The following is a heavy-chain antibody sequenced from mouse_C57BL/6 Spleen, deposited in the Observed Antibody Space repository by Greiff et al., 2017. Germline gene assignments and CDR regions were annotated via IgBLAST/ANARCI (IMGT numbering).Heavy chain of an antibody. CDR1: GFNIKDYY. D-gene: IGHD2-1*01. CDR3: ARWGNPHAMDY. CDR2: IDPEDGET. Sequence: EVQLKQSGAELVKPGASVKLSCTASGFNIKDYYMHWVQQWTEQGLEWLGRIDPEDGETKYAPKFPGKATRTADTSSNTAYMQLSSLTSEDTAVYYCARWGNPHAMDYWGQGTLVTVSA. V-gene: IGHV14-2*01. J-gene: IGHJ4*01.